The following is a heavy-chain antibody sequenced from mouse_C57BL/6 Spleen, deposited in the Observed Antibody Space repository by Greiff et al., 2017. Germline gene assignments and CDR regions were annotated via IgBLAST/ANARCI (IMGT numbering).Heavy chain of an antibody. D-gene: IGHD1-1*01. J-gene: IGHJ4*01. CDR3: TRGPHYYGSSYDAMDY. V-gene: IGHV5-9-1*02. CDR1: GFTFSSYA. CDR2: ISSGGDYI. Sequence: EVKVVESGEGLVKPGGSLKLSCAASGFTFSSYAMSWVRQTPEKRLEWVAYISSGGDYIYYADTVKGRFTISRDNARNTLYLQMSSLKSEDTAMYYCTRGPHYYGSSYDAMDYWGQGTSVTVSS.